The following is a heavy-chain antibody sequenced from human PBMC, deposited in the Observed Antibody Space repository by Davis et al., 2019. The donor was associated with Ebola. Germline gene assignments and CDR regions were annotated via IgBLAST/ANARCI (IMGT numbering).Heavy chain of an antibody. V-gene: IGHV1-18*01. D-gene: IGHD3-10*01. CDR1: GYSFTTYG. Sequence: ASVKVSCKPSGYSFTTYGLSWVRQAPGQGLEWMGWVSAYSGNTEYAQKLQGRVTMTTDTSTSTAYMELRSLTSDDTAVYYCARGSPFGWFDPWGQGTLVTVSS. CDR2: VSAYSGNT. J-gene: IGHJ5*02. CDR3: ARGSPFGWFDP.